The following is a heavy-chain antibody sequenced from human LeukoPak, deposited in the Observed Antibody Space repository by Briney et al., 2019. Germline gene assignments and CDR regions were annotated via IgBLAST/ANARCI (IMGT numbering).Heavy chain of an antibody. D-gene: IGHD3-22*01. V-gene: IGHV4-59*01. CDR1: GGSISSYY. Sequence: SETLSLTCTVSGGSISSYYWSWIRQPPGKGLEWIGYIYYSGSTNYNPSLKSRVTISVDTSKNQFSLKLSSVTAADTAVYYCAGGWLYDYWGQGTLVTVSS. CDR2: IYYSGST. J-gene: IGHJ4*02. CDR3: AGGWLYDY.